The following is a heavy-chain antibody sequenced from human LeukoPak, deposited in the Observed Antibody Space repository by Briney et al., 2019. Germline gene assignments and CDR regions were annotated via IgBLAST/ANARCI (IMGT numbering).Heavy chain of an antibody. CDR3: ARSGPYYYHYVDV. V-gene: IGHV4-38-2*01. J-gene: IGHJ6*03. CDR2: ISRSGST. D-gene: IGHD3-10*01. CDR1: GFFITRGDY. Sequence: SETLSLTCPVSGFFITRGDYWGLIRQPSGKGLEWIVAISRSGSTYSDPSLQSRVAISVVTFKDQFSLRLSSVSAADTAVYYCARSGPYYYHYVDVWGKGTTVTVSS.